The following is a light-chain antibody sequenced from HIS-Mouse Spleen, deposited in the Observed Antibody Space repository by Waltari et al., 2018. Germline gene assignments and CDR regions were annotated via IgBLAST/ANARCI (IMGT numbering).Light chain of an antibody. V-gene: IGLV3-10*01. CDR3: YSTDSSGNHRV. CDR1: ALPNKY. CDR2: EDS. J-gene: IGLJ2*01. Sequence: SYELTQPPSVSVSPGQTARIPCSRDALPNKYPSWYQQKSGQAPVLVIYEDSKRPSGIPERFSGSSSGTMATLTISGAQVEDEADYYCYSTDSSGNHRVFGGGTKLTVL.